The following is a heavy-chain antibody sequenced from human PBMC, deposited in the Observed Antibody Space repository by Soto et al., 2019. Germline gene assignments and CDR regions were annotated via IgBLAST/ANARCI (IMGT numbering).Heavy chain of an antibody. CDR2: ISSSGDGT. J-gene: IGHJ6*02. CDR1: GFTFNSYA. Sequence: EVQLLESGGGLIQPGGSLRLSCAASGFTFNSYAMTWVRQAPGKGLEWVSIISSSGDGTYYVDSVKGRFTISRDNSRNTLNLQMNSLRAEDTAVYYCAKHADVWSWGMDVWGQGTTVTVSS. CDR3: AKHADVWSWGMDV. V-gene: IGHV3-23*01. D-gene: IGHD3-3*01.